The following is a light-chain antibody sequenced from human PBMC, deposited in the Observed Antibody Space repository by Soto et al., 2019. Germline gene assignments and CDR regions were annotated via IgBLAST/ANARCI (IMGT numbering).Light chain of an antibody. CDR3: QSYDSCLSGCVV. J-gene: IGLJ2*01. CDR2: GNS. Sequence: QSVLTQPPSVSGAPGQRVTISCTGSSSNIGAGYDVHWYQQLRGTAPKLLIYGNSNRPSGVPDRFSGSKSGTSASLAITGLQAEDEDDYFCQSYDSCLSGCVVFGGGTKLTVL. CDR1: SSNIGAGYD. V-gene: IGLV1-40*01.